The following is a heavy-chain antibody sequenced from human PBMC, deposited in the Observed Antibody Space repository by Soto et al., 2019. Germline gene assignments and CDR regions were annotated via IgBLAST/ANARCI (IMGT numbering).Heavy chain of an antibody. Sequence: EVQLVESGGGLVKPGGSRRLSCVASAFTFNNFPMHWVRQAPGTVLQWLASITTTSTYKYYADSVKGRFSISRDNAKNSLYLELTNLRSEDTAVYYCAREKCSSTSCNHGMDVWGLGTTVTVSS. CDR1: AFTFNNFP. D-gene: IGHD2-2*01. V-gene: IGHV3-21*01. J-gene: IGHJ6*02. CDR3: AREKCSSTSCNHGMDV. CDR2: ITTTSTYK.